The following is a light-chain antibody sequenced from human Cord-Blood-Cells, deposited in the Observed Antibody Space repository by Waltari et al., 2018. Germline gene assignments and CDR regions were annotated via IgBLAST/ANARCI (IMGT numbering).Light chain of an antibody. V-gene: IGLV2-23*01. CDR1: SSDVGSYNL. J-gene: IGLJ2*01. CDR2: EGS. Sequence: QSALSQPASVSGSPGQSITISCTCTSSDVGSYNLVSWYQQHPGKARKLMCYEGSQRPSGVSNRFSGSKTGTTASQTISGLQAEDEADYSCCTHAGSSTGVFGGGTKLTVL. CDR3: CTHAGSSTGV.